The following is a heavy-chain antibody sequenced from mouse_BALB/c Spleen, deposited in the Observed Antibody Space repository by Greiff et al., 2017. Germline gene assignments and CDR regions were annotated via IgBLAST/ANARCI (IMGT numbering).Heavy chain of an antibody. CDR2: ISNGGGST. CDR3: ARHVGLLRRYAMDY. V-gene: IGHV5-12-2*01. J-gene: IGHJ4*01. CDR1: GFTFSSYT. Sequence: EVKLQESGGGLVQPGGSLKLSCAASGFTFSSYTMSWVRQTPEKRLEWVAYISNGGGSTYYPDTVKGRFTISRDNAKNTLYLQMSSLKSEDTAMYYCARHVGLLRRYAMDYWGQGTSVTVSS. D-gene: IGHD2-3*01.